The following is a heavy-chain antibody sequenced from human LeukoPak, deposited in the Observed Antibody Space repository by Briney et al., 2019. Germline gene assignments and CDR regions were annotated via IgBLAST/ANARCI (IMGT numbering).Heavy chain of an antibody. V-gene: IGHV1-46*01. Sequence: ASVKVSCKASGYTFTSYYMHWVRQAPGQGLEWMGIINPSGGSTSYAQKFQGRVTMTRDTSTSTVYMELSRLRSDDTAVYYCARAGRRGLVVVPAAAYYFDYWGQGTLVTVSS. J-gene: IGHJ4*02. CDR1: GYTFTSYY. CDR2: INPSGGST. D-gene: IGHD2-2*01. CDR3: ARAGRRGLVVVPAAAYYFDY.